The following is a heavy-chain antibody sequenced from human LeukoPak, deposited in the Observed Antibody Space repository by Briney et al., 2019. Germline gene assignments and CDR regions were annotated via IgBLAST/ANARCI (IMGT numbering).Heavy chain of an antibody. CDR2: INHSGST. CDR1: GGSFSGYY. Sequence: PSETLSLTCAVYGGSFSGYYWSWIRQPPGKGLEWIGEINHSGSTNYNPSLKSRVTISVETSKNQFSLKLSSVTAAVTAVYYCARGRVYDFWSGYPYYFDYWGQGTLVTVSS. D-gene: IGHD3-3*01. J-gene: IGHJ4*02. V-gene: IGHV4-34*01. CDR3: ARGRVYDFWSGYPYYFDY.